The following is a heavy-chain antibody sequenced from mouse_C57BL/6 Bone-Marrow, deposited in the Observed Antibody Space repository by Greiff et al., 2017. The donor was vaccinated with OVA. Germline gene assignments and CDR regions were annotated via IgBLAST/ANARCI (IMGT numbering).Heavy chain of an antibody. CDR3: ARRGHYYGSTHWYFDV. CDR1: GYSFTGYY. V-gene: IGHV1-31*01. D-gene: IGHD1-1*01. CDR2: IYPYNGVS. J-gene: IGHJ1*03. Sequence: EVQLQQSGAELVKPGASVKISCKASGYSFTGYYMHWVKQSHGNILDWIGYIYPYNGVSSYNQKFKGKATLTVDKSSSTAYMELRSLTSEDSAVYYCARRGHYYGSTHWYFDVWGTGTTVTVSS.